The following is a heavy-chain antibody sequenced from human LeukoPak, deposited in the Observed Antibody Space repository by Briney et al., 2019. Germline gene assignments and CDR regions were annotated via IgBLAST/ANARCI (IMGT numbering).Heavy chain of an antibody. V-gene: IGHV4-59*01. Sequence: SETLSLTCTVSGGSISSYYWSWIRQPPGKGLEWIGYIYYSGNTNYNPSLKSRVTISVDTSKNQFSLKLTSVTAADTAVYYCARMTGRYTRNFDYWGQGTLVTVSS. CDR3: ARMTGRYTRNFDY. CDR2: IYYSGNT. CDR1: GGSISSYY. J-gene: IGHJ4*02. D-gene: IGHD1-26*01.